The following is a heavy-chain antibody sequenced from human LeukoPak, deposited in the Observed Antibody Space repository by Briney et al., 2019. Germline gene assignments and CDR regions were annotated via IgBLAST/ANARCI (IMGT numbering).Heavy chain of an antibody. D-gene: IGHD3-16*02. CDR1: GFTFSSYS. CDR3: ARGAVLGELSLYPIWDFDY. Sequence: PGGSLRLSCAASGFTFSSYSMNWVRQAPGKGLEWVSSISSSSSYIYYADSVKGRFTISRDNAKNSLYLQMNSLRAEDTAVYYCARGAVLGELSLYPIWDFDYWGQGTLVTVSS. J-gene: IGHJ4*02. CDR2: ISSSSSYI. V-gene: IGHV3-21*04.